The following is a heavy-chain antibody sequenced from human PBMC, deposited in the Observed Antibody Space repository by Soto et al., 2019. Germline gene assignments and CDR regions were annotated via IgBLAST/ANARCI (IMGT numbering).Heavy chain of an antibody. J-gene: IGHJ5*02. CDR1: GGSISCRGYY. CDR2: IYYSGST. CDR3: ATSNWFDP. Sequence: QLQLQESGPGLVKPSETLSLTCTVSGGSISCRGYYWGWIRQPPGKGLEWIGTIYYSGSTYYNPSLKSRVPISVDTSKNQFSLKLSSVTAADTAVYYCATSNWFDPWGQGTLVTVSS. V-gene: IGHV4-39*01.